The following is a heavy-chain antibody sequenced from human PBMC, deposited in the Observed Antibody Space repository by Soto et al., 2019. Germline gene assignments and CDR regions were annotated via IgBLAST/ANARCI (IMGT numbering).Heavy chain of an antibody. V-gene: IGHV4-59*08. Sequence: PSVTPSLTCTVAGGPLSSYDLSWIRQPPGKGLEWIGYIYYSGSTNYNPSLKSRVTISVDTSKNQFSLKLSSVTAADTAVYYCARFNWYFDLWGRGTLVTVS. CDR2: IYYSGST. CDR1: GGPLSSYD. J-gene: IGHJ2*01. CDR3: ARFNWYFDL.